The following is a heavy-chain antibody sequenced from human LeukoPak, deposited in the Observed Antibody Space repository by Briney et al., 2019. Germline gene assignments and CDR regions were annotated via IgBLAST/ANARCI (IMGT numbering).Heavy chain of an antibody. Sequence: GGSLRLPCAASGFIFSSSAMHWVRQAPGKGLEWVAVISYDGINKFYAHSVKGRFTISRDNSKNTLYLQMNSLRPEDTAVYFCARGPSAYSSEFDYWGQGTLVTVSS. CDR1: GFIFSSSA. J-gene: IGHJ4*02. CDR2: ISYDGINK. CDR3: ARGPSAYSSEFDY. V-gene: IGHV3-30-3*01. D-gene: IGHD5-18*01.